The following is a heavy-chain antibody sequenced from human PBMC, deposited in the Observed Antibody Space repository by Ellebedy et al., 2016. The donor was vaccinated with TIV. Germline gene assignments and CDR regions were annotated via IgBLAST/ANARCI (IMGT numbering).Heavy chain of an antibody. Sequence: SETLSLTXAVSGGSVSSTSWWSWVRQSPGKGLEWIGEIFHSGSTNYNPSLKSRVTISVDKSKNQLSLKLSSVIAADTAVYYCVENGYYSLDHWGQGTLVTVSS. V-gene: IGHV4-4*02. J-gene: IGHJ4*02. CDR1: GGSVSSTSW. D-gene: IGHD2-15*01. CDR3: VENGYYSLDH. CDR2: IFHSGST.